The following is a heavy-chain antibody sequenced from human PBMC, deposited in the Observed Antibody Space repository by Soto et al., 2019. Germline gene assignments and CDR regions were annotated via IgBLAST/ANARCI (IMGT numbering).Heavy chain of an antibody. Sequence: QVQLVQSGAEVTKPGSSVKVSCKASGGTFSSSGVTWLRQAPGHGLDWMGRIIPILVIPNYAQKFQGRLTITADKSTSTAYMDLTSLKAEAAAVDYCAIEWSSGRYWMADPGGQGTQVTLSS. CDR1: GGTFSSSG. J-gene: IGHJ5*02. CDR3: AIEWSSGRYWMADP. D-gene: IGHD1-26*01. CDR2: IIPILVIP. V-gene: IGHV1-69*04.